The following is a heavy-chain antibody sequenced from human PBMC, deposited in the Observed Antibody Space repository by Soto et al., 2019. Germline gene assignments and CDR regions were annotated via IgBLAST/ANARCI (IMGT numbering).Heavy chain of an antibody. CDR1: GGSLTNDLFF. Sequence: SETLSLTCTVSGGSLTNDLFFWTWIRQPPGERLEWIGYVHYSGRTNYNPSLRDRLTMSADTSKNQFSLRLSSVTAADTAVYFCVRGYKRQSCGAKICNSLDVWGQGTTVTVSS. D-gene: IGHD2-21*01. CDR3: VRGYKRQSCGAKICNSLDV. J-gene: IGHJ6*02. V-gene: IGHV4-61*01. CDR2: VHYSGRT.